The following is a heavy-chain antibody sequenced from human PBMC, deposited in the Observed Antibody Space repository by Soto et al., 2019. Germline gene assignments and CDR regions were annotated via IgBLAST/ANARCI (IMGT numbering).Heavy chain of an antibody. CDR2: ISGSGGTA. CDR3: AKGRGQNWNVDY. J-gene: IGHJ4*02. CDR1: GFTFSSYA. Sequence: EVQLLESGGGSVQPGGSLRLSCVASGFTFSSYAMHWVRRPPGKGLEWVSSISGSGGTAYYADSVKGRFSISRDSLVNTLYLKMNSLRAEDTAVYYCAKGRGQNWNVDYWGQGTLVTVSP. V-gene: IGHV3-23*01. D-gene: IGHD1-1*01.